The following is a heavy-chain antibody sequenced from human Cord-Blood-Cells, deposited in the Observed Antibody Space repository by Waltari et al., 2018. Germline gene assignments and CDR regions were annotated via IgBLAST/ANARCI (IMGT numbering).Heavy chain of an antibody. V-gene: IGHV4-39*01. D-gene: IGHD3-3*01. CDR3: ARRLATIFGVVIGFDY. CDR2: IYYSGST. CDR1: GGSISSSSYY. J-gene: IGHJ4*02. Sequence: QLQLQESGPGLVKPSETLSLTCTVSGGSISSSSYYWGWIRQPPGKGLEWIGRIYYSGSTYYNPSLKSRVTISVDTSKNQFSLKLSSVTAADTTVYYCARRLATIFGVVIGFDYWGQGTLVTVSS.